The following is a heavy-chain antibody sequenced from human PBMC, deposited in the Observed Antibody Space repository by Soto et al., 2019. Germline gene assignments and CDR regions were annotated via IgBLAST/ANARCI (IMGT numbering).Heavy chain of an antibody. CDR1: GFIFSKAW. CDR2: IKTKTDGGTT. V-gene: IGHV3-15*01. Sequence: EVQLVESGGGLVKPGGSLRLSCAASGFIFSKAWMTWVRQAPGKGLEWLGRIKTKTDGGTTDCAAPVKDRFAISRDDSKNTLFLQMNNLNTEDTAVYFCTRGSPRIDSGDLLDYWGQGTLVTVSS. CDR3: TRGSPRIDSGDLLDY. J-gene: IGHJ4*02. D-gene: IGHD4-17*01.